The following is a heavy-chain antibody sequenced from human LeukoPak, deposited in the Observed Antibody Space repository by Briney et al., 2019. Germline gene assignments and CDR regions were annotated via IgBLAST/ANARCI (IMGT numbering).Heavy chain of an antibody. CDR3: ARKGDYYDSSGYPYDAFDI. Sequence: PSETLSLTCTVSGGSISSSSYYWGWIRQPPGKGLEWIGSIYYSGSTYYNPSLKSRVTISVDTSKNQFSLKLSSVTAADTAVYYCARKGDYYDSSGYPYDAFDIWGQGTMVTVSS. V-gene: IGHV4-39*07. CDR1: GGSISSSSYY. J-gene: IGHJ3*02. CDR2: IYYSGST. D-gene: IGHD3-22*01.